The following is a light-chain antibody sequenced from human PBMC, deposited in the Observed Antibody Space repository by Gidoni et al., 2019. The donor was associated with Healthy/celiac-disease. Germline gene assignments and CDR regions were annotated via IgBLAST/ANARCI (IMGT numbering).Light chain of an antibody. J-gene: IGLJ2*01. V-gene: IGLV1-36*01. Sequence: QSVLTQPPSVSEAPRQRVTISCSGSSSNIGNNAVNWYQQLPGKAPKLLIYYDDLLPSGVSDRFSGSQPGTSASLAISGLQSEDEADYYCAAWDDSLNGVVFGGGTKLTVL. CDR1: SSNIGNNA. CDR2: YDD. CDR3: AAWDDSLNGVV.